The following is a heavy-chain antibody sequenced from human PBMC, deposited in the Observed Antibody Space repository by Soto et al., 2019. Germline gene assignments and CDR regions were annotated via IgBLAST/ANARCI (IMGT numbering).Heavy chain of an antibody. Sequence: SETLSLTCAVYGGSFSGYYWSWIRQPPGKGLEWIGEINHSGSTNYNPSLKSRVTISVDTSKNQFSLKLSSVTAADTAVYYCARGGRWLRQMGAFDIWSQGTMVTVSS. D-gene: IGHD5-12*01. V-gene: IGHV4-34*01. J-gene: IGHJ3*02. CDR1: GGSFSGYY. CDR3: ARGGRWLRQMGAFDI. CDR2: INHSGST.